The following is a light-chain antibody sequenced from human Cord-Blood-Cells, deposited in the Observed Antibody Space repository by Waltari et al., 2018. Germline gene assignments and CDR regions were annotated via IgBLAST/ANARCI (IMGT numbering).Light chain of an antibody. CDR2: EVS. CDR3: SSYTSSSTYV. Sequence: QSALTQPASVSGSPGQSITISCTGTSSDVGGYNYVSWYQQHPGKAPKLMIYEVSKRTSGVSNRFSGSNSGTTASLTISGLQAEDEADYYCSSYTSSSTYVFGTGTKVTVL. V-gene: IGLV2-14*01. J-gene: IGLJ1*01. CDR1: SSDVGGYNY.